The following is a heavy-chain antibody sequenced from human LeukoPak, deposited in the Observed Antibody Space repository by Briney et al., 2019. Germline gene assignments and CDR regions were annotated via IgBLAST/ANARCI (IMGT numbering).Heavy chain of an antibody. CDR2: FSASGST. D-gene: IGHD2-15*01. CDR3: AQDLSYIGLDN. CDR1: GFTFRNYG. V-gene: IGHV3-23*01. Sequence: PGGSLRLSCAASGFTFRNYGMNWVRQAPGKGLEWVSAFSASGSTYYADSVKGRFTVSRDNSENILYLQMNSLRAEDTAVYYCAQDLSYIGLDNWGQGTLVTVSS. J-gene: IGHJ4*02.